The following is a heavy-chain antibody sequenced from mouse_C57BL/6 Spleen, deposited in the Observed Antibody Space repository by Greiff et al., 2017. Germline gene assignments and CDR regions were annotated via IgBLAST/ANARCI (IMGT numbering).Heavy chain of an antibody. D-gene: IGHD1-1*01. CDR2: IYPRSGNT. CDR3: ARGDYGISPDAMGY. CDR1: GYTFTSYG. V-gene: IGHV1-81*01. Sequence: VQLQESGAELVKPGASVKLSCKASGYTFTSYGISWVKQRTGKGLEWIGAIYPRSGNTYYNEKFKGEATLTADKSSSTAYMEIRSLTSEDSAVSFCARGDYGISPDAMGYWGQGTSVTASS. J-gene: IGHJ4*01.